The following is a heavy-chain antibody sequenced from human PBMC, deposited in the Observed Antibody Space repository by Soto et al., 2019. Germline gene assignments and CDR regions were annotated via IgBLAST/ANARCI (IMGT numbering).Heavy chain of an antibody. CDR2: MYAGGDT. J-gene: IGHJ4*01. D-gene: IGHD2-21*01. CDR3: VSRIPSWVFDY. Sequence: GGSLRLSCAASGFSFNTFDMGWVRQAPGRGLEWVSVMYAGGDTHYADSVKGRFTISRDKSENTLYLQMNSLRDEDTGVYFCVSRIPSWVFDYWGLGTLVTSPQ. CDR1: GFSFNTFD. V-gene: IGHV3-53*01.